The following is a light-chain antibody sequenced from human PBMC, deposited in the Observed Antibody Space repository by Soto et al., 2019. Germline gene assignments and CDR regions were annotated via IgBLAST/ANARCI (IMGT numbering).Light chain of an antibody. CDR3: QQYTNWPMYT. CDR2: GAS. J-gene: IGKJ5*01. V-gene: IGKV3-15*01. CDR1: QSVFSN. Sequence: EIMMTQSPATLSVSPGDRVTLSCRASQSVFSNLAWYQQKPGQAPRLLIYGASTRATGIPARFSGSGSGTEFTLTISSLQSEDFAVYYCQQYTNWPMYTFGPGTRLEI.